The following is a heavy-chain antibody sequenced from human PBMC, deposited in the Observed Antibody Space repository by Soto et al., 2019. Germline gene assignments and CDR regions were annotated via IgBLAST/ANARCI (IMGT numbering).Heavy chain of an antibody. CDR3: ARVGGGSYSDAFDI. D-gene: IGHD1-26*01. J-gene: IGHJ3*02. CDR1: GYTFTGYY. CDR2: INPNSGGA. V-gene: IGHV1-2*04. Sequence: SSVKVSGTASGYTFTGYYMNWVRHAPGQGLEWMGWINPNSGGANYEQKFQGWFTMTRDTSISTAYMELSRLRSDETAVYYFARVGGGSYSDAFDIWGQGTMVTVTS.